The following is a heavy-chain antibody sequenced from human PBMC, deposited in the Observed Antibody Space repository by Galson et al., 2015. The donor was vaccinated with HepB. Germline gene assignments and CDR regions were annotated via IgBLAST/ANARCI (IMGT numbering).Heavy chain of an antibody. J-gene: IGHJ2*01. V-gene: IGHV2-5*01. CDR2: INSHDEK. D-gene: IGHD1-14*01. CDR3: ARRTTGAYWYFEL. Sequence: PALVKPTQTLTLTCTLSGFSLSTSVVGVAWIRQPPGKALEWLALINSHDEKSYSPSVKSRLTITKDTSKNQVVLIMTNMDHVDTGTYYCARRTTGAYWYFELWGRGTLVTVSS. CDR1: GFSLSTSVVG.